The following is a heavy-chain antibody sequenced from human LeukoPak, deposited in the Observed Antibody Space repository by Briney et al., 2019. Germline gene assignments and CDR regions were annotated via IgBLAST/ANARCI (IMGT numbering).Heavy chain of an antibody. CDR1: GYDSISTYY. J-gene: IGHJ4*02. CDR2: IFYKGNT. V-gene: IGHV4-59*01. D-gene: IGHD2-2*01. Sequence: SETLSLTCSVSGYDSISTYYWNWIRQPPGKGLEWIGQIFYKGNTNYNPSLESRVTISVDTSKNQFSLKLSSVTAADTAVYYCARGRGYQLPYYFDYWGQGTLVTVSS. CDR3: ARGRGYQLPYYFDY.